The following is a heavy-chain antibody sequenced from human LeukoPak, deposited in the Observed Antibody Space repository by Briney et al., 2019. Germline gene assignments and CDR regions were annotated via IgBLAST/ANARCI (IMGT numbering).Heavy chain of an antibody. CDR1: VHPITSGDYY. CDR2: MHYTGDT. J-gene: IGHJ5*02. CDR3: ARHLSGSSWFDP. D-gene: IGHD1-26*01. V-gene: IGHV4-30-4*08. Sequence: SQTLSLLCTVSVHPITSGDYYWTWIRQPPGKGLEWVEYMHYTGDTYYTSSLKSRLTISVDTSKNQFSLRLTFVTAADTAMYYCARHLSGSSWFDPWGQGTLVTVSS.